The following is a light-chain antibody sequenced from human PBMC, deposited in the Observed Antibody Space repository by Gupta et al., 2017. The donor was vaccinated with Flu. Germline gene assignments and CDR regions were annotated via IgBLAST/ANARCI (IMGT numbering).Light chain of an antibody. CDR2: DAS. CDR1: QSVSRY. V-gene: IGKV3-11*01. CDR3: QQRSNWPYS. Sequence: EIVLTQSPATLSLSPGEIATLSCRTSQSVSRYLAWYQQKPGQAPRLLIYDASNRANGIPARFSGSGSGTEFTLTISSREPEDFAVYYCQQRSNWPYSFGQGTKMEIK. J-gene: IGKJ2*03.